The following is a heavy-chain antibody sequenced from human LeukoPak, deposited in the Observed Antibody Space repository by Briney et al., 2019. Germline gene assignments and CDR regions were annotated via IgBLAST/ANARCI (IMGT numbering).Heavy chain of an antibody. J-gene: IGHJ4*02. V-gene: IGHV3-23*01. D-gene: IGHD2-15*01. CDR2: IRRSGDDK. CDR1: GFSVSVNA. Sequence: GGSLRLSCEVYGFSVSVNAMTWVRQAPGKGLEWVSDIRRSGDDKYYADSVKGRFTISRENAKNSLYLQMNSLRAGDTAVYYCARGRYCSGGSCYPTVGFYDYWGQGTLVTVSS. CDR3: ARGRYCSGGSCYPTVGFYDY.